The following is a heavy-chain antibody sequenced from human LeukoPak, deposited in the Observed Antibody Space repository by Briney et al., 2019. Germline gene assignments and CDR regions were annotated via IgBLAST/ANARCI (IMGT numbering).Heavy chain of an antibody. CDR3: ARESGHGAYVGY. J-gene: IGHJ4*02. V-gene: IGHV1-2*02. Sequence: ASVRVSCKASGYTLIGYYMHWVRQAPGQGLEWMGWTDPNSGDTKYAQNFQGRVTMTRDTSIRTAYMELSRLISDDTAVYYCARESGHGAYVGYWGQGTLVTVSS. D-gene: IGHD4-17*01. CDR2: TDPNSGDT. CDR1: GYTLIGYY.